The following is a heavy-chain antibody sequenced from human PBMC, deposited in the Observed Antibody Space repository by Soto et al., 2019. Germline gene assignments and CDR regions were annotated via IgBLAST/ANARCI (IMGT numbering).Heavy chain of an antibody. D-gene: IGHD2-2*01. CDR3: AARSLTRHVDY. Sequence: GASVKVSCKASGYTFTSYGISWVRQAPGQRLEWIGWISVDNGNTNYAQKLQGRVTMTRDTSTSTAYMELSSLRSEDTAVYYCAARSLTRHVDYWGQGTLVTVSS. V-gene: IGHV1-18*01. CDR1: GYTFTSYG. CDR2: ISVDNGNT. J-gene: IGHJ4*02.